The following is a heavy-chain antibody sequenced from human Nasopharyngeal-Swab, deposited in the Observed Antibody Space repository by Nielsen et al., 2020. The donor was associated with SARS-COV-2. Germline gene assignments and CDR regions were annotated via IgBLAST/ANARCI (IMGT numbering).Heavy chain of an antibody. J-gene: IGHJ6*02. D-gene: IGHD3-9*01. Sequence: WGRQAPGQGLVWMGWIRASNGNTDYAQKLQDRVAMTTDTSTSTAYMELRSLRYDDTAVYYCARGSLTGYTRYYYYGLDVWGQGTTVTVSS. CDR3: ARGSLTGYTRYYYYGLDV. CDR2: IRASNGNT. V-gene: IGHV1-18*01.